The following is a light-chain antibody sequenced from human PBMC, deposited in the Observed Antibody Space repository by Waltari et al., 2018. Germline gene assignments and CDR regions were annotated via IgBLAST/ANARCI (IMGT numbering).Light chain of an antibody. J-gene: IGKJ2*01. CDR2: DVS. CDR3: QQSFSAPYT. Sequence: DIQMTQSPSSLSASVGDRVTITCRASQGIRSYLAWFQQKPGKAPKRLIYDVSTLASGVPLKFSGGGSGTDFTLTISSLQPEDFATYYCQQSFSAPYTFGQGTKLEMK. V-gene: IGKV1-16*02. CDR1: QGIRSY.